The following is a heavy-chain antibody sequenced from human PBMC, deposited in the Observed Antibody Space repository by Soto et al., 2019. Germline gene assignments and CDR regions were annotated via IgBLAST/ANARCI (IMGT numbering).Heavy chain of an antibody. D-gene: IGHD6-19*01. J-gene: IGHJ4*02. CDR2: INPNSGGT. CDR3: ARDARGIAVAENYFDY. V-gene: IGHV1-2*04. CDR1: GYTFTGYY. Sequence: ASVKVSCKASGYTFTGYYMHWVRQAPGQGLEWMGWINPNSGGTNYAQKFQGWVTMTRDTSISTAYMELSRLRSDDTAVYYCARDARGIAVAENYFDYWGQGTLVTVPS.